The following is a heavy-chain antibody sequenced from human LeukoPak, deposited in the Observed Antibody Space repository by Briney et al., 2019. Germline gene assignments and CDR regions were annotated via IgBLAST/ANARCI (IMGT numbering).Heavy chain of an antibody. J-gene: IGHJ5*02. V-gene: IGHV3-7*01. Sequence: GGSLRLSCVASGFTFSNYWMTWVRQAPGKGLEWVANIKTDGSLVYYVDSVKGRFTISRDNAKNSLYLQMNSLRAEDTAVYYCARDWFDPWGQGTLVTVSS. CDR3: ARDWFDP. CDR2: IKTDGSLV. CDR1: GFTFSNYW.